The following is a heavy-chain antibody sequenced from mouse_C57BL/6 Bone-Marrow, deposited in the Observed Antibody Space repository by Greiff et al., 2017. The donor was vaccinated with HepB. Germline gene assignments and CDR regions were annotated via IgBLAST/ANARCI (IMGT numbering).Heavy chain of an antibody. D-gene: IGHD2-4*01. J-gene: IGHJ2*01. CDR2: IDPSDSYT. Sequence: VQLQQPGAELVKPGASVKLSCKASGYTFTSYWMQWVKQRPGQGLEWIGEIDPSDSYTNYNQKFKGKATLTVDTSSSTAYMQLSSLTSEDSAVYYCFYYDYDEGYFDYWGQGTTLTVSS. CDR3: FYYDYDEGYFDY. CDR1: GYTFTSYW. V-gene: IGHV1-50*01.